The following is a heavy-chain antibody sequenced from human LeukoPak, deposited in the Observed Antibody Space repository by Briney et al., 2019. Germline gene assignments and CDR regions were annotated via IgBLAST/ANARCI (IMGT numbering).Heavy chain of an antibody. Sequence: ASVKVSCKASGYTFTDYYMHWVRQAPGQGLEWMGWINPNSGDTNYAQKFQGRVTMTRDTSISTAYMELSRLRFDDTAVYYCARVPAGGIVGIWGQGTMVTVSS. CDR3: ARVPAGGIVGI. D-gene: IGHD1-26*01. V-gene: IGHV1-2*02. J-gene: IGHJ3*02. CDR2: INPNSGDT. CDR1: GYTFTDYY.